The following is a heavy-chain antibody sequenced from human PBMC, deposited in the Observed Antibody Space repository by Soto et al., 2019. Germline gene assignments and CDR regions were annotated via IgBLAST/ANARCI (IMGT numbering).Heavy chain of an antibody. CDR3: ANALEANYYYGMDV. CDR1: GFTFSSYG. CDR2: ISYDGSNK. V-gene: IGHV3-30*18. Sequence: PGGSLRLSCAASGFTFSSYGMHWVRQAPGKGLEWVAVISYDGSNKYYADSVKGRFTISRDNSKNTLYLQMNSLRAEDTAVYYCANALEANYYYGMDVWGQGTTVTVSS. J-gene: IGHJ6*02. D-gene: IGHD1-26*01.